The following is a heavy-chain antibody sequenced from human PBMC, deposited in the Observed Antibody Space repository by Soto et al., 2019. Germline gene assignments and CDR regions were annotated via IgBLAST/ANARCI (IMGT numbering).Heavy chain of an antibody. D-gene: IGHD2-15*01. CDR2: ISSDSRYI. CDR3: ARIKLVDFFFINVDVYDMDV. CDR1: GFTLSNYA. Sequence: GGSLRLSCAASGFTLSNYAVNWVRQAPGKGLEWVSYISSDSRYIYHGDSVKGRFTISRDNARNSVYLQMNSLRDEDTAVYYCARIKLVDFFFINVDVYDMDVWGQGTPVTVSS. J-gene: IGHJ6*02. V-gene: IGHV3-48*02.